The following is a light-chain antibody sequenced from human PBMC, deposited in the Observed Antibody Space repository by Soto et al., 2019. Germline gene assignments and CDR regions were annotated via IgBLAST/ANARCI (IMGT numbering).Light chain of an antibody. CDR3: QQRSNWPRGLT. V-gene: IGKV3-11*01. J-gene: IGKJ4*01. CDR2: DAS. CDR1: QSVSSY. Sequence: EIVLTQSPATLSLSPGERATLSCRASQSVSSYLAWYQQKPGQAPRLLIYDASNRATGIPARFSGSGSGTDFTLPISRLEPEDFAVYYCQQRSNWPRGLTFGGGTKVEIK.